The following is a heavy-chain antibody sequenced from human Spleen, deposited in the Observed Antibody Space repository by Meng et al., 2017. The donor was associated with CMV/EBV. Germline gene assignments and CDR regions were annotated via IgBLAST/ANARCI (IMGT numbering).Heavy chain of an antibody. D-gene: IGHD1-7*01. V-gene: IGHV3-23*01. CDR1: GFTFGDYA. CDR3: AKAVSYNWNSFDI. J-gene: IGHJ3*02. Sequence: GESLKISCTASGFTFGDYAMSWVRQAPGKGLEWVSGISTSGGSTYYADSVKGRFTISRDNSKNTLYVQMNSLRAEDTAVYYCAKAVSYNWNSFDIWGQGTMVTVSS. CDR2: ISTSGGST.